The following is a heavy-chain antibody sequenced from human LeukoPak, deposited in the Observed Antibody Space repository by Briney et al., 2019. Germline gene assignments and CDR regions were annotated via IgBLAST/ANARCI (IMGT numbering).Heavy chain of an antibody. CDR2: ISRSGTTI. Sequence: PGGSLRLSCAASGFTFSDYYMSWVRQAPGKGLEWVSYISRSGTTIYYADSVKGRFTISRDNAKNSLFLQMKSLRAEDTAVYYCARTVYSYAAFDYWGQGALVTVSS. V-gene: IGHV3-11*04. CDR1: GFTFSDYY. CDR3: ARTVYSYAAFDY. D-gene: IGHD3-16*01. J-gene: IGHJ4*02.